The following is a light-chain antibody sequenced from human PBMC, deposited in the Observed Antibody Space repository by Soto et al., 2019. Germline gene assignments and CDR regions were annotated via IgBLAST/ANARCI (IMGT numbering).Light chain of an antibody. J-gene: IGLJ3*02. CDR2: DVS. V-gene: IGLV2-14*01. CDR3: SSYTSSSTLV. Sequence: QSALTQPASVSGSPGQSITISCTGTSSDVGGYNYVSWYQQHPGKAPKLMIYDVSNRPSGVSNRFSGYKSGNTASLTISWLQAEDEADYYCSSYTSSSTLVFGGGTKVTVL. CDR1: SSDVGGYNY.